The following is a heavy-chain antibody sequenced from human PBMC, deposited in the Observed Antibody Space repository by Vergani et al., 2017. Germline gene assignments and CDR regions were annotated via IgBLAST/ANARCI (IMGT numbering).Heavy chain of an antibody. CDR3: ARRVGYCSSTSCYNWFDP. CDR2: IYYSGST. V-gene: IGHV4-39*01. Sequence: QVKLQESGPGLLKPSQTLSLTCTVSGESIRSGSHYWGWIRQPPGKGLEWIGSIYYSGSTYYNPSLKSRVTISVDTSKNQFSLKLSSVTAADTAVYYCARRVGYCSSTSCYNWFDPWGQGTLVTVSS. J-gene: IGHJ5*02. D-gene: IGHD2-2*03. CDR1: GESIRSGSHY.